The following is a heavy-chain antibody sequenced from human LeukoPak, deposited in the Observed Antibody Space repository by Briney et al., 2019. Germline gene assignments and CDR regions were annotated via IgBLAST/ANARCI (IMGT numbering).Heavy chain of an antibody. V-gene: IGHV1-3*01. CDR2: INAGNGNT. CDR3: ARVGYSSSWYYYFDY. J-gene: IGHJ4*02. D-gene: IGHD6-13*01. Sequence: ASVKVSCKASGYTFTSYAMHWVRQAPGQRLEWMGWINAGNGNTKYSQKFQGRVTITRDTSASTAYMELSSLRSEDTAVYYCARVGYSSSWYYYFDYWGQGTLVTVSS. CDR1: GYTFTSYA.